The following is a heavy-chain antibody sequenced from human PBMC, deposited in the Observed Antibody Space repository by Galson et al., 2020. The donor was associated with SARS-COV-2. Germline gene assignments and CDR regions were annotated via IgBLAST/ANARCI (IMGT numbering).Heavy chain of an antibody. D-gene: IGHD4-17*01. V-gene: IGHV3-23*01. CDR1: GFTISSYA. CDR3: AKGLDGAAGLGGMDV. CDR2: ISGSGGST. Sequence: WGYLRLSCAASGFTISSYAMSWVRQAPGKGLEWVSAISGSGGSTYYADSVKGRFTISRDNSKNTLYLQMNSLRAEDTAVYYCAKGLDGAAGLGGMDVWGQGTTVTVSS. J-gene: IGHJ6*02.